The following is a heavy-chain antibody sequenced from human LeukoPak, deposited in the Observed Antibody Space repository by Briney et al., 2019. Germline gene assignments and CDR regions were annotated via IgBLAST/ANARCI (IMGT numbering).Heavy chain of an antibody. J-gene: IGHJ4*02. CDR1: GGSFSGYY. Sequence: SETLSLTCAVYGGSFSGYYWSWIRQPPGKGLEWIGEINHSGSTNYSPSLKSRVTISVDTSKNQFSLKLSSVTAADTAVYYCARGRGVVGEPGFDYWGQGTLVTVSS. CDR2: INHSGST. V-gene: IGHV4-34*01. CDR3: ARGRGVVGEPGFDY. D-gene: IGHD3-16*01.